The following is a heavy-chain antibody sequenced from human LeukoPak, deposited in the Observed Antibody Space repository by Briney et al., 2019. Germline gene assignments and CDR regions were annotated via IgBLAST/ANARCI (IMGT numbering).Heavy chain of an antibody. J-gene: IGHJ6*02. CDR1: GFTFSSYA. D-gene: IGHD3-16*01. CDR3: AKVGGDSMRNGVDV. Sequence: GGSLRLSCAAYGFTFSSYAMSWVRQAPGKGLEWVSGISGGGGSIYYAGSVKGRFTISRDNSKNTLYLQMNSLRVEDTATYYCAKVGGDSMRNGVDVWGQGTTVTVSS. V-gene: IGHV3-23*01. CDR2: ISGGGGSI.